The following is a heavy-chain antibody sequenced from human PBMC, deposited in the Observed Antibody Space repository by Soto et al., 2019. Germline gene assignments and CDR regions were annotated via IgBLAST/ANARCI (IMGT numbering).Heavy chain of an antibody. Sequence: QVQLVESGGGVVQPGRSLRLSCAASGFTVSSYGMHWVRQAPGKGLEWVAVISRDGGTKYYADSVKGRFAIYKDNSRNTLFLEMNSLRGEDMAVYYCTGEVAAGYWGQGTLGTVSS. J-gene: IGHJ4*02. CDR2: ISRDGGTK. D-gene: IGHD2-8*02. V-gene: IGHV3-30*03. CDR1: GFTVSSYG. CDR3: TGEVAAGY.